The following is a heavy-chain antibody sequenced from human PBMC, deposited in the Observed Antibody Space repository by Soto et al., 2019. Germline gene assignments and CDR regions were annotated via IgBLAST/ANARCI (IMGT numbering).Heavy chain of an antibody. J-gene: IGHJ6*02. CDR1: GFTFSSYG. D-gene: IGHD6-13*01. CDR2: IWYDGSNK. V-gene: IGHV3-33*01. CDR3: ARDRWGGIIAAAGPVGMDV. Sequence: PGGSLRLSCAASGFTFSSYGMHWVRQAPGKGLEWVAVIWYDGSNKYYADSVKGRFTISRDNSKNTLYLQMNSLRAEDTAVYYCARDRWGGIIAAAGPVGMDVWGQGTTVTVSS.